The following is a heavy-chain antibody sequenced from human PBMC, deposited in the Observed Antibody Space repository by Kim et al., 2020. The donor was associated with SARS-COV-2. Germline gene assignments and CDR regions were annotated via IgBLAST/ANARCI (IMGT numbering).Heavy chain of an antibody. J-gene: IGHJ6*02. CDR1: GGSISSYY. D-gene: IGHD6-6*01. V-gene: IGHV4-4*07. CDR3: GRDEPLNGPSSIAARRYYYYGMDV. Sequence: SETLSLTCTVSGGSISSYYWSWIRQPAGKGLEWIGRIYTSGSTNYNPSLKSRVTMSVDTSKNQFSLKLSSVTAADTAVYYCGRDEPLNGPSSIAARRYYYYGMDVWGQGTTVTVSS. CDR2: IYTSGST.